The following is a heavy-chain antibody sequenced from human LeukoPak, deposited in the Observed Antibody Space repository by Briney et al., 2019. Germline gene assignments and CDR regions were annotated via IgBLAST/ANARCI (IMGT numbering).Heavy chain of an antibody. CDR3: ARLREMVRGYYYYMDV. Sequence: SETLSLTCTVSGGSISSYYWSWIRQPAGKGLEWIGRIYTSGSTNYNPSLKSRVTMSVDTSKNQFSLKLSSVTAADTAVYYCARLREMVRGYYYYMDVWGKGTTVTVSS. V-gene: IGHV4-4*07. CDR1: GGSISSYY. CDR2: IYTSGST. J-gene: IGHJ6*03. D-gene: IGHD3-10*01.